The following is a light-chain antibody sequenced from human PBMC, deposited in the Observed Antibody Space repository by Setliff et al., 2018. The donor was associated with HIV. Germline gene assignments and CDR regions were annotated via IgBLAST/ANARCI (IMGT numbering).Light chain of an antibody. Sequence: QSVLTQPASVSGSPGQSITISCTGTSSDVGGYNYVSWYQQHSGKAPKLRIYDVSNRPSGLSNRFSSSKSGNSASLTISGLQAEDEADYYCSSYTSTSTLFVFGTGTKVTVL. CDR2: DVS. CDR3: SSYTSTSTLFV. V-gene: IGLV2-14*03. J-gene: IGLJ1*01. CDR1: SSDVGGYNY.